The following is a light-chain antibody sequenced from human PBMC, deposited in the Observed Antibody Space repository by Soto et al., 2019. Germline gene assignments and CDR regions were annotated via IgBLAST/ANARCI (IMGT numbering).Light chain of an antibody. Sequence: QSVLTQPASVSGSPGQSMTISCTGTSSDVGDYNYVSWYQQHPGKAPKLMIYDVSNRPSGVSNRFSGSKSGNTASLTISGLQAEDEADYYCSSYTSSSDYVFGTGTKVTVL. CDR1: SSDVGDYNY. CDR2: DVS. V-gene: IGLV2-14*01. CDR3: SSYTSSSDYV. J-gene: IGLJ1*01.